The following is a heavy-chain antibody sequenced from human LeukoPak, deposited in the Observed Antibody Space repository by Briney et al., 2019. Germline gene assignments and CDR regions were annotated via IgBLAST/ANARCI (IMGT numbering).Heavy chain of an antibody. CDR3: AKDALYDYTYGYSFYYYMDV. J-gene: IGHJ6*03. CDR2: ISHSGST. Sequence: SETLSLTCTVSGYCINRGYDWGWIRQPPGKGLEWIGSISHSGSTYSNPSLKSRVTISVDTSKNQFSLKVSSVTAADTAVYYCAKDALYDYTYGYSFYYYMDVWGKGTTVTVSS. CDR1: GYCINRGYD. D-gene: IGHD5-18*01. V-gene: IGHV4-38-2*02.